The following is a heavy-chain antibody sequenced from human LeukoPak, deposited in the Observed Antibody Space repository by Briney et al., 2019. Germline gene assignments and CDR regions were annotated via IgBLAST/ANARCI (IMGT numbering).Heavy chain of an antibody. CDR1: GYTFTSYY. CDR3: ARDKRYFYYYYGMDV. Sequence: ASVKVSCKASGYTFTSYYMHWVRQAPGQGLEWMGIINPSGGSTSYAQKFQGRVTMTRDTSTSTVYMELRSLRSDDTAVYYCARDKRYFYYYYGMDVWGQGTTVTVSS. J-gene: IGHJ6*02. CDR2: INPSGGST. V-gene: IGHV1-46*01.